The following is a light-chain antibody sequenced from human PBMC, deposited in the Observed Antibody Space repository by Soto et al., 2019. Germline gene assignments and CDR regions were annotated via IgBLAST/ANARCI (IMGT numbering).Light chain of an antibody. CDR1: QGIRDD. Sequence: IQMTQSPSSLAASVGDRVTITCRASQGIRDDLSWYQQKPGKAPKLLIYTSSRLQSGVPSRFSGSASGTAFTLTISSLQPEDFATYYCLQDYGYPRTFGQGTKVDIK. CDR2: TSS. CDR3: LQDYGYPRT. J-gene: IGKJ1*01. V-gene: IGKV1-6*01.